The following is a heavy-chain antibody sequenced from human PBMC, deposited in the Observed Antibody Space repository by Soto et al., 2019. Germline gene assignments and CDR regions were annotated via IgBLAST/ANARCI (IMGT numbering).Heavy chain of an antibody. Sequence: ASVKVSCKASGYTFTDNYIHWVRQAPGHGLEWMGWINPNTGGTNYAQKFQGRVTMTRDTSITTAYMELSRLRSDDTAVYYCARHFSRSADGFDYWGQGTLVTVYS. CDR1: GYTFTDNY. V-gene: IGHV1-2*02. CDR2: INPNTGGT. D-gene: IGHD6-6*01. J-gene: IGHJ4*02. CDR3: ARHFSRSADGFDY.